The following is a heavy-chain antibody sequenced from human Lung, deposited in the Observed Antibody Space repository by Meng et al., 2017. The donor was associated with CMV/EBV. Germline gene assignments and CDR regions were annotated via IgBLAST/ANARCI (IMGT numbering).Heavy chain of an antibody. CDR1: GFTFSSYG. D-gene: IGHD2-2*02. J-gene: IGHJ4*02. CDR3: ASRYCSSTSCYNYFDY. Sequence: GGSXRLXCAASGFTFSSYGMHWVRQAPGKGLEWVAFIRYDGSNKYYADSVKGRFTISRDNSKNTLYLQMNSLRAEDTAVYYCASRYCSSTSCYNYFDYWGQGXLVTGSS. V-gene: IGHV3-30*02. CDR2: IRYDGSNK.